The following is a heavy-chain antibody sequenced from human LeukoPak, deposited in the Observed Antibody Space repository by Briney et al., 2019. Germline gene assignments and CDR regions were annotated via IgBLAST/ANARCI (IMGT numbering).Heavy chain of an antibody. CDR1: GYTFTAYA. J-gene: IGHJ4*02. V-gene: IGHV1-2*02. Sequence: GASVKVSCKASGYTFTAYAMIWVRQAPGQGLEWMGWINPNSGDTEYAQNFQGRVAMTRDTSISTAYMEVSTLRSDDTAVYYCARTDSSGYWCLDYWGQGTLVTVSS. CDR2: INPNSGDT. CDR3: ARTDSSGYWCLDY. D-gene: IGHD3-22*01.